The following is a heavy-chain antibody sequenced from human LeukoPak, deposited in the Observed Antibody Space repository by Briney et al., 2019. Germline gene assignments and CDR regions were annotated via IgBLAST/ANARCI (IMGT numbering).Heavy chain of an antibody. D-gene: IGHD3-10*01. V-gene: IGHV4-34*01. J-gene: IGHJ4*02. CDR2: IIHSGVT. Sequence: PSETLSLTCAVHGGSFSGYYWTWVRQPPGKGLEWIGEIIHSGVTNYNPSLTSPLNISLSPSKSQFSLKLSSVTAADTALYYCARGSVYGSGSYLPDYWGQGTLVTVSS. CDR1: GGSFSGYY. CDR3: ARGSVYGSGSYLPDY.